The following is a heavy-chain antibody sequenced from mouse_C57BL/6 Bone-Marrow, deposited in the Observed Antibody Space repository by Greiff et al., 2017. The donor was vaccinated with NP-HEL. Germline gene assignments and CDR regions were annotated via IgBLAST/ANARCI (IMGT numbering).Heavy chain of an antibody. Sequence: QVQLKQPGAELVRPGTSVKLSCKASGYTFTSYWMHWVKQRPGQGLEWIGVIDPSDSYTNYNQKFKGKATLTVDTSSSTAYMQLSSLTSEDSAVYYCARSGALRYLYWGQGTSVTVSS. CDR2: IDPSDSYT. CDR3: ARSGALRYLY. J-gene: IGHJ4*01. D-gene: IGHD1-1*01. CDR1: GYTFTSYW. V-gene: IGHV1-59*01.